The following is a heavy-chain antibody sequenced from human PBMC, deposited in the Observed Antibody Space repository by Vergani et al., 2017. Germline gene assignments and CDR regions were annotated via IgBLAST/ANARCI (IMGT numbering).Heavy chain of an antibody. V-gene: IGHV3-30*02. Sequence: VQLLESGGGLVQPGGSLRLSCAASGFTFSSYAMHWVRQAPGKGLEWVAFIRYDGSNKYYADSVKGRFTISRDNSKNTLYLQMNSLRAEDTAVYYCAKDLRYCSSTSCYENWFDPWGQGTLVTVSS. D-gene: IGHD2-2*01. J-gene: IGHJ5*02. CDR1: GFTFSSYA. CDR3: AKDLRYCSSTSCYENWFDP. CDR2: IRYDGSNK.